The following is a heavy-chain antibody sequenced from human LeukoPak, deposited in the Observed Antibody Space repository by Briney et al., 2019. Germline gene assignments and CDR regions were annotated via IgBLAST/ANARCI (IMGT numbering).Heavy chain of an antibody. Sequence: PSETQSLTCTVSGGSISSYYWSWIRQPPGKGLEWIGYIYYSGSTNYNPSLKSRVTISVDTSKNQFSLKLSSVTAADTAVYYCARDRRVYGMDVWGQGTTVTVSS. CDR1: GGSISSYY. CDR2: IYYSGST. J-gene: IGHJ6*02. CDR3: ARDRRVYGMDV. V-gene: IGHV4-59*01.